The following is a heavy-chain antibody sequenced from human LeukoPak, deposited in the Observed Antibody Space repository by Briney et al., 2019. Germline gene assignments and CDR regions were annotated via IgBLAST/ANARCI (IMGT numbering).Heavy chain of an antibody. J-gene: IGHJ4*02. Sequence: PGVPLRLSCAASGFPFSSYGMHGVRGAPDKGLEGCSAISGSGCNTYYADSVKGRLTIYRDNCMKTLYLQMNTLRAERTDGCYCAKLYLRPGDYWGQGTLGTVSS. D-gene: IGHD5/OR15-5a*01. CDR3: AKLYLRPGDY. V-gene: IGHV3-23*01. CDR1: GFPFSSYG. CDR2: ISGSGCNT.